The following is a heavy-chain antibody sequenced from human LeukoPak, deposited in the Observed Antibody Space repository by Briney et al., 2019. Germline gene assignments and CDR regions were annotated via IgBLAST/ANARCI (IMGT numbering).Heavy chain of an antibody. D-gene: IGHD1-26*01. V-gene: IGHV4-59*02. CDR1: GASVTSHF. CDR3: AKGVSGTYYAFDV. J-gene: IGHJ3*01. Sequence: SGTLSLTCGVSGASVTSHFWSWIRQTPGMGLEWIGYISNRGSTGYKPSLRSRVTISVDSPKNEASLNVRSVSAADTAVYYCAKGVSGTYYAFDVWGQGRTV. CDR2: ISNRGST.